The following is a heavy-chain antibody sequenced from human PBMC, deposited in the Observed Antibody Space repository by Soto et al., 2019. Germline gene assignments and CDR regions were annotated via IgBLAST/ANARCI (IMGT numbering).Heavy chain of an antibody. Sequence: ALRISCAASGFTLGDYAMHWDRQTPGKGLEWVSGISWNSGSIGYADSVKGRFTISRDNAKNSLYLQMNSLRAEDTALYYCAKDIDGQVTTYYFDYWGQGTLVTVSS. V-gene: IGHV3-9*01. J-gene: IGHJ4*02. CDR3: AKDIDGQVTTYYFDY. CDR2: ISWNSGSI. CDR1: GFTLGDYA. D-gene: IGHD2-21*02.